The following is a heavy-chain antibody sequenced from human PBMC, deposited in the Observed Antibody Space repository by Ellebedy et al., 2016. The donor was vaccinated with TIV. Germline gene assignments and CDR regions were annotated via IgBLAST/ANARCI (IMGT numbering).Heavy chain of an antibody. CDR1: GFTFNSYP. CDR3: ARADEYGDYVFDS. Sequence: PGGSLRLSCSASGFTFNSYPMNWVRQAPGKGLEWVSYISASNSTLFYADSLKGRFTISRDNTKNSVYLEMNSLRPEDTAVYYCARADEYGDYVFDSWGQGSLVIVSS. J-gene: IGHJ4*02. CDR2: ISASNSTL. D-gene: IGHD4-17*01. V-gene: IGHV3-48*04.